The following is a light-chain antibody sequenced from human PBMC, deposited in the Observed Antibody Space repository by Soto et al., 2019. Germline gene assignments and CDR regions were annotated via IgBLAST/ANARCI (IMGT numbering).Light chain of an antibody. V-gene: IGKV3-20*01. CDR2: GAS. CDR1: QSVSSSY. CDR3: QQYGGSWT. J-gene: IGKJ1*01. Sequence: EIVLTQSPGTPSLSPGERATLSCRASQSVSSSYLAWYQQKPGQAPRLLIYGASSRATGIPDRFSGSGSGTDFTLTISRLAPEDFAVYYCQQYGGSWTFGQGTKVEIK.